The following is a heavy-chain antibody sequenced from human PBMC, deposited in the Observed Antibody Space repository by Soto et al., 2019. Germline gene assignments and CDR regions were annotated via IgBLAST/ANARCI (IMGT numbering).Heavy chain of an antibody. D-gene: IGHD5-12*01. CDR3: AREAWRRDGYNFRYYYGMDV. Sequence: GASVKVSCKASGGTFSSYAISWVRQAPGQGLEWMGGIIPIFGTANYAQKFQGRVTITADESTSTAYMELSSLRSEDTAVYYCAREAWRRDGYNFRYYYGMDVWGQGTTVTVSS. CDR2: IIPIFGTA. V-gene: IGHV1-69*13. J-gene: IGHJ6*02. CDR1: GGTFSSYA.